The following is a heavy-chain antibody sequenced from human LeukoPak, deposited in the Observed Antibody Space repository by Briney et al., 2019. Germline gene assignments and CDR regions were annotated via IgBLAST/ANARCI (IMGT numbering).Heavy chain of an antibody. CDR2: INSDGSSK. CDR1: GFTFSSYW. D-gene: IGHD5-18*01. V-gene: IGHV3-74*01. J-gene: IGHJ6*02. Sequence: PGGSLRLSCAASGFTFSSYWMHWVRQAPGKGLVWVSRINSDGSSKSYADSVKGRFTISRDNAKNTLYLQMNSLRAEDTAVYYCARDRIQLWPGVDYYYGMDVWGQGTTVTVSS. CDR3: ARDRIQLWPGVDYYYGMDV.